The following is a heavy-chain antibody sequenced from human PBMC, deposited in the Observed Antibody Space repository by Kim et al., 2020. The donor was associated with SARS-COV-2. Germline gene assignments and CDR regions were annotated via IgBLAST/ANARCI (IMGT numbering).Heavy chain of an antibody. D-gene: IGHD5-18*01. CDR1: GFTFSSYA. V-gene: IGHV3-30-3*01. Sequence: GGSLRLSCAASGFTFSSYAMHWVRQAPGKGLEWVAVISYDGSNKYYADSVKGRFTISRDNSKNTLYLQMNSLRAEDTAVYYCARAEPRVDTAMVTWSFVGFVDYWGQGTLVTVSS. CDR2: ISYDGSNK. CDR3: ARAEPRVDTAMVTWSFVGFVDY. J-gene: IGHJ4*02.